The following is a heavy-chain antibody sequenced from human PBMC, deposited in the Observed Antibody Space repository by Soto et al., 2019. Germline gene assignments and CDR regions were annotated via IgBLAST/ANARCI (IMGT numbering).Heavy chain of an antibody. Sequence: EVQLVESGGGLVQPGGSLRLSCAASGFNFINYEMNWVRQAPGKGLEWLSYISSSGSAKYYADSVKGRFTISRDTAKKSLYLQMDRLRAEDTAVYYCARHSLRITISGEIVGHGMDVWGQGTTVTVSS. J-gene: IGHJ6*02. V-gene: IGHV3-48*03. CDR2: ISSSGSAK. CDR3: ARHSLRITISGEIVGHGMDV. CDR1: GFNFINYE. D-gene: IGHD3-3*01.